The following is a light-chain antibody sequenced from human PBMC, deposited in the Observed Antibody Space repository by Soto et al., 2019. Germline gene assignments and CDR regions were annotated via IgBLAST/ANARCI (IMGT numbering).Light chain of an antibody. J-gene: IGKJ3*01. CDR3: QQYQT. Sequence: IVLTQSPGTLSLSPGERATLSCRASQSVGSSYLAWYQQKPGQATRLLIYATSSRATGIPDRFSGRGSGTDFTLTISRLEPEDFAVYYCQQYQTFGPGTKVDSK. CDR2: ATS. CDR1: QSVGSSY. V-gene: IGKV3-20*01.